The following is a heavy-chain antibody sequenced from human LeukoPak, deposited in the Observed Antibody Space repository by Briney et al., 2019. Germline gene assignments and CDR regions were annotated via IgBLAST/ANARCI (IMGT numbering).Heavy chain of an antibody. CDR3: ARHVTTSAGNFDL. J-gene: IGHJ2*01. D-gene: IGHD3-10*01. Sequence: GESLKISCKASGYTFSDHWIAWVRQMPGEGLEWMGIIYPDDSETKYSPSFQGHVIISADKSITTAYLQWRSLKASDSAMYYCARHVTTSAGNFDLWGRGTLVTVSS. CDR2: IYPDDSET. V-gene: IGHV5-51*01. CDR1: GYTFSDHW.